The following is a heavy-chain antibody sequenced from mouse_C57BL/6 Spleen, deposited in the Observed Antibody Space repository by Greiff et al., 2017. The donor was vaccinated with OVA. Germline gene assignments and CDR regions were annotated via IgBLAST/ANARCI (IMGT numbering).Heavy chain of an antibody. Sequence: VKLVESGPELVKPGASVKLSCKASGYTFTSYDINWVKQRPGQGLEWIGWIYPRDGSTKYNEKFKGKATLTVDTSSSTAYMELHSLTSEDSAVYFCARAGYDYDEGGHWYFDVWGTGTTVTVSS. CDR2: IYPRDGST. V-gene: IGHV1-85*01. J-gene: IGHJ1*03. D-gene: IGHD2-4*01. CDR3: ARAGYDYDEGGHWYFDV. CDR1: GYTFTSYD.